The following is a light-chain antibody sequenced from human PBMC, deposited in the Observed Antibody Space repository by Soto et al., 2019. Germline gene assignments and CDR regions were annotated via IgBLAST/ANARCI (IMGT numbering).Light chain of an antibody. CDR2: AAS. CDR3: QQSYNIPPE. CDR1: QSISSY. V-gene: IGKV1-39*01. Sequence: DIQMTQSPSSLSASVGDRITITCRASQSISSYLNWYQQKPGKAPKLLIYAASSSQSGVPSRFSGSGSGTDFTLTISSVQPEDFATYFCQQSYNIPPEFGQGTKVDNK. J-gene: IGKJ1*01.